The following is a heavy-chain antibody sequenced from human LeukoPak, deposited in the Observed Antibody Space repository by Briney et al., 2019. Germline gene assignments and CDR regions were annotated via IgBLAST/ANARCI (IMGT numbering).Heavy chain of an antibody. CDR1: GYTFTSYG. Sequence: ASVKVSCKASGYTFTSYGISWVRQAPGQGLEWMGWISAYNGNTNYAQKLQGRVTMTTDTSTSTAYMELRSLRSDDTAVYYCARDSGSYYDFWSGYSCFDYWGQGTLVTVSS. J-gene: IGHJ4*02. V-gene: IGHV1-18*01. CDR3: ARDSGSYYDFWSGYSCFDY. D-gene: IGHD3-3*01. CDR2: ISAYNGNT.